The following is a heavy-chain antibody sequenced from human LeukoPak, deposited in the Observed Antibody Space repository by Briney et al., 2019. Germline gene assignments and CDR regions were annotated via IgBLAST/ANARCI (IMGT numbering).Heavy chain of an antibody. Sequence: PGGSLRLSCAASGFTFSSYEMNWVRQAAGKGLEWVSYISSSGSTIYYADSVKVRFTISRDNAKNSLYLQMNSLRAEDTAVYYCARDQIREADAFDIWGQGTMVTASS. CDR3: ARDQIREADAFDI. D-gene: IGHD1-26*01. CDR1: GFTFSSYE. V-gene: IGHV3-48*03. J-gene: IGHJ3*02. CDR2: ISSSGSTI.